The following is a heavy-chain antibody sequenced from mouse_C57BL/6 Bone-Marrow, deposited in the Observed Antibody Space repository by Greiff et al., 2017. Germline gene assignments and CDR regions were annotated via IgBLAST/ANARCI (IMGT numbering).Heavy chain of an antibody. CDR2: IYPRSGNT. CDR1: GYTFTSYG. J-gene: IGHJ2*01. CDR3: AREGRLFYFDY. Sequence: LQQPGASVKLSCTASGYTFTSYGISWVKQRTGQGLEWIGEIYPRSGNTYYNEKFKGKATLTADKSSSTAYMELRSLTSEDSAVYFCAREGRLFYFDYWGQGTTLTVSS. V-gene: IGHV1-81*01.